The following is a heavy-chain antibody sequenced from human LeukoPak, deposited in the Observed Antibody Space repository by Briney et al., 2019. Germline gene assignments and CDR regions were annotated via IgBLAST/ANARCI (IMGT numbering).Heavy chain of an antibody. Sequence: SETLSLTCTVSGDSISTGDYYWNWIRQPPGKGLEWIGYIYHSGSTYYNPSLKSRVTISVDMSKNQFSLKLSSVTAADTAVYFCARVPIIRGVPDYWGQGTLVTVSS. CDR2: IYHSGST. CDR1: GDSISTGDYY. CDR3: ARVPIIRGVPDY. J-gene: IGHJ4*02. V-gene: IGHV4-30-2*01. D-gene: IGHD3-10*01.